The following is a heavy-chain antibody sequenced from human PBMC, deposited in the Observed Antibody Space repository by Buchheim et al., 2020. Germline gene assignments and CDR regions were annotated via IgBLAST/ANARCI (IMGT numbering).Heavy chain of an antibody. J-gene: IGHJ3*02. CDR2: IYHSGST. CDR3: ARSYSSGYYQRRGDASDI. D-gene: IGHD3-22*01. Sequence: QLQLQESGSGLVKPSQTLSLTCAVSGGSISSGGYSWSWIRQPPGKGLEWIGYIYHSGSTYYNPSLKSRGTISVDRSKNQFFLKLSSVTAADTAVYYCARSYSSGYYQRRGDASDIWGQGT. V-gene: IGHV4-30-2*01. CDR1: GGSISSGGYS.